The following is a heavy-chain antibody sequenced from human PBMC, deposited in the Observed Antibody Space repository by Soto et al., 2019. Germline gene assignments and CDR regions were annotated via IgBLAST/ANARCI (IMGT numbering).Heavy chain of an antibody. CDR3: ARDRQVWFGELREDYFDY. Sequence: GGSLRLSCAASGFTFSSYWMGWVRQAPGKGLEWVANIKQDGSEKYYVDSVKGRFTISRDNAKNSLYLQMNSLRAEDTAVYYCARDRQVWFGELREDYFDYWGQGTLVTVS. D-gene: IGHD3-10*01. V-gene: IGHV3-7*01. CDR2: IKQDGSEK. J-gene: IGHJ4*02. CDR1: GFTFSSYW.